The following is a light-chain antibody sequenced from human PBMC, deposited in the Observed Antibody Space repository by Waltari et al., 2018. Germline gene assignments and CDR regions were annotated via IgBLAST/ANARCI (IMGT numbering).Light chain of an antibody. J-gene: IGKJ1*01. V-gene: IGKV4-1*01. CDR2: WAY. CDR1: PSLLCNSEKKTC. CDR3: QQYSQTPWT. Sequence: DIEMTQSPDSLAVSLGERATIHCKSSPSLLCNSEKKTCLTWSQKRAGQPPTLLIYWAYTRRSGVSARVSANGSGTDFTLTINSLQAEDVAIYYCQQYSQTPWTFGQGTEVEIK.